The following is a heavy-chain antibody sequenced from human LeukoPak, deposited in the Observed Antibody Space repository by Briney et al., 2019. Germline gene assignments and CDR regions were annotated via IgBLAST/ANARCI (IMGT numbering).Heavy chain of an antibody. CDR2: INAGNGNT. CDR1: GYTFTSYA. CDR3: ARDRNWLYYFDY. J-gene: IGHJ4*02. Sequence: ASVKVSCKASGYTFTSYAMHWVRQAPGQRLEWMGWINAGNGNTKYSQKFQGRVTITRDTSASTAYMELSSLRSEDTAVYYCARDRNWLYYFDYWGQGTLVTVSS. V-gene: IGHV1-3*01. D-gene: IGHD3-9*01.